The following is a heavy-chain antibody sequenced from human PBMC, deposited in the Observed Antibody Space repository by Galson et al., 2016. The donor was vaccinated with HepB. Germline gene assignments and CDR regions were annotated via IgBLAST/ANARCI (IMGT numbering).Heavy chain of an antibody. CDR3: ARLSRRVNMTVVDQWFDP. J-gene: IGHJ5*02. D-gene: IGHD3-22*01. CDR1: GYSFTSYW. V-gene: IGHV5-51*01. Sequence: QSGAEVKKPGESLKISCKGSGYSFTSYWVAWVRQMPGKGLQWMGIIYPVDSDTRYSPSFQGQVTISVDKSIGTAYLQWSSLKASDSGMYYCARLSRRVNMTVVDQWFDPWGQGTLVTVSS. CDR2: IYPVDSDT.